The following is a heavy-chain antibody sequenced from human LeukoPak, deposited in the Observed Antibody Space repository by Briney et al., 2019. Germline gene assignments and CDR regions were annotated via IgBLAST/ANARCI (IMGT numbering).Heavy chain of an antibody. D-gene: IGHD7-27*01. CDR3: ATIGDRRTGELYRIDY. V-gene: IGHV3-53*05. J-gene: IGHJ4*02. CDR2: IYGGGST. CDR1: GFTVSSNY. Sequence: GGSLRLSCAASGFTVSSNYMGWVRQAPGKGLEWVSVIYGGGSTNYADSVKGRFTISRDNSKNTLYLQMNSLRPEDAAIYYCATIGDRRTGELYRIDYWGQGTLVTVSS.